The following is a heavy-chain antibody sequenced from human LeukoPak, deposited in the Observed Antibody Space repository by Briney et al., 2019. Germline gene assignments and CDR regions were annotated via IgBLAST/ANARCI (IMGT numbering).Heavy chain of an antibody. CDR3: ARDTFQPGLIDS. CDR2: INDESSDI. CDR1: GFTFSGYT. V-gene: IGHV3-48*04. Sequence: QAGGSLRLSCEASGFTFSGYTMNWVRQAPGKGLEWVSYINDESSDIHYAGSVRGRFTISRDDARQTLYLQLSSLRVEDTAVYYCARDTFQPGLIDSWGQGTLVTVSS. J-gene: IGHJ4*02. D-gene: IGHD2-2*01.